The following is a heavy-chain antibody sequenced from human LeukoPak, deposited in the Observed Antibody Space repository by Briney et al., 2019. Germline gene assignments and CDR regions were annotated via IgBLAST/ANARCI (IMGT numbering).Heavy chain of an antibody. CDR2: IIPIFGTA. CDR3: ARVEYSSSSHDY. J-gene: IGHJ4*02. Sequence: SVKVSCKASGGTFSSYAISWVRQAPGQGLEWMGGIIPIFGTANYAQKFQGRVTITADKSTSTAYMELSSLRSEDTAVYYCARVEYSSSSHDYWGQGTLVTVSS. V-gene: IGHV1-69*06. D-gene: IGHD6-6*01. CDR1: GGTFSSYA.